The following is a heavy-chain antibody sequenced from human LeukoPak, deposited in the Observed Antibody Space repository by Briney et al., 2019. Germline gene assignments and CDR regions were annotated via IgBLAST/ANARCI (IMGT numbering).Heavy chain of an antibody. CDR3: ARHHPAPETYYFDF. J-gene: IGHJ4*02. Sequence: SETLSLTCTVSGDSINGYYWSWIRQPPGKGLEWLGFIYNSGNPNYYPSTSYSPSLRGRVTISLDTSKNQFSLTLSAVSAADTAVYFCARHHPAPETYYFDFWGQGSLVAVSS. CDR1: GDSINGYY. CDR2: IYNSGNP. V-gene: IGHV4-59*08.